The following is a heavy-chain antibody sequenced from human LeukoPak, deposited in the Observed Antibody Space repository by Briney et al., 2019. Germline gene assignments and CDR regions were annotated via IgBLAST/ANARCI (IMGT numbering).Heavy chain of an antibody. J-gene: IGHJ4*02. D-gene: IGHD3-10*01. CDR1: GDSISTYY. Sequence: SETLSLTCSISGDSISTYYWSWIRQTPGKGVEWIGYIYYSGDTNYNPSLKSRVTISVDTSKKQFSLKLISVPAADKAVYYCARGLGDYYGSGTHFHRLFAYWGQGTLVTVSS. CDR2: IYYSGDT. CDR3: ARGLGDYYGSGTHFHRLFAY. V-gene: IGHV4-59*01.